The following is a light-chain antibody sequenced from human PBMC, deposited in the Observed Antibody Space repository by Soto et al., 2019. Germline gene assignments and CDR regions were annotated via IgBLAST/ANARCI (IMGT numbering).Light chain of an antibody. J-gene: IGKJ4*01. CDR3: QQYDNSPLT. CDR1: QSVSSSY. V-gene: IGKV3-20*01. CDR2: GAS. Sequence: EIVLTQSPGTLSLSPGERATLSCRASQSVSSSYLAWYQQKPGQAPRLLIYGASSRATGIPDRFSGSGSGTVFTLTISRLEPEDFAAYYCQQYDNSPLTFGGGTEVEIK.